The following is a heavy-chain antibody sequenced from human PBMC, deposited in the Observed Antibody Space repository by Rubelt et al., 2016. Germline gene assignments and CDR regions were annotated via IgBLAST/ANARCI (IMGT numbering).Heavy chain of an antibody. J-gene: IGHJ5*02. V-gene: IGHV3-7*03. Sequence: EVQLVESGGGLIQPGGSLRLSCAASEFTFSTYWMIWVRQAPGKGLEWVANINKDGSQKFYVDSVKGRFTISRDNTENSLYLQTNSLRVEDTAVYYGARNLNWFDLWGQGTLVTVSS. CDR2: INKDGSQK. CDR1: EFTFSTYW. CDR3: ARNLNWFDL.